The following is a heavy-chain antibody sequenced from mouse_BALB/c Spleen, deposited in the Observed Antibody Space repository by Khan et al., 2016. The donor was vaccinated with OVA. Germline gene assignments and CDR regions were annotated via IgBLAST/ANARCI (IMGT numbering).Heavy chain of an antibody. Sequence: EVQLVESGGDLVKPGGSLKLSCAASGFTFSSYSMSWVRQIPDKRLEWVATMSSGGDYTYYPDSVKGRFTISRDNAKNTLYLQMSSLKSGETAMDYCASNVTGSFAYWGQGTLVTVSA. CDR1: GFTFSSYS. CDR3: ASNVTGSFAY. J-gene: IGHJ3*01. V-gene: IGHV5-6*01. D-gene: IGHD4-1*01. CDR2: MSSGGDYT.